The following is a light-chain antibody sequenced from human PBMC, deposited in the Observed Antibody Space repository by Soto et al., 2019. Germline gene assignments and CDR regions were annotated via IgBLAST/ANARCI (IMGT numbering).Light chain of an antibody. CDR1: SSDVGGYDY. V-gene: IGLV2-14*01. CDR2: EVN. J-gene: IGLJ1*01. Sequence: SLLTQPASVSGSPGQSVTISCTGTSSDVGGYDYVSWYQQHPGTAPKLMLYEVNNRPSGVSNRFSGSKSGNTASLIISGLQTEDEADYYCSAYTTTSTLIFGTGTKVTVL. CDR3: SAYTTTSTLI.